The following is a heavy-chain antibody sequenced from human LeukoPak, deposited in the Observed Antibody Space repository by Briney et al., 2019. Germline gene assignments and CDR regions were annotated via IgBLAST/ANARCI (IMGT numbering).Heavy chain of an antibody. J-gene: IGHJ4*02. V-gene: IGHV3-30*02. D-gene: IGHD6-19*01. CDR3: AKSEAVGFSPLGY. CDR1: GFTFSSYG. CDR2: IRYDGSNK. Sequence: PGGSLRLSCAASGFTFSSYGMHWVRQAPGKGLEWVAFIRYDGSNKYYADSVKGRFTISRDNSKNTLYLQMNSLRVEDTAVYYCAKSEAVGFSPLGYWGQGTLVTVSS.